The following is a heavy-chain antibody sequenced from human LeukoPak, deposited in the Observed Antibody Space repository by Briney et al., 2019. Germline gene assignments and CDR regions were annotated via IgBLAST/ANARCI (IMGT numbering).Heavy chain of an antibody. Sequence: SETLSLTCTVSGGSISSGGYYWSWIRQPPEKGLEWIGYIHYSGSTYYHPSLKSRVSMSVDTSRNQFSLKLSSVTAADTAVYYCACGSNNWYNWFDPWGQGTLVTVSS. V-gene: IGHV4-31*03. CDR1: GGSISSGGYY. CDR2: IHYSGST. CDR3: ACGSNNWYNWFDP. J-gene: IGHJ5*02. D-gene: IGHD1-1*01.